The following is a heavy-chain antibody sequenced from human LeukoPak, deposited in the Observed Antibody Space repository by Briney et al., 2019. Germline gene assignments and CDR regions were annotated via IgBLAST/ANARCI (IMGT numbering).Heavy chain of an antibody. Sequence: PGGSLRLSCAASGFTFSSNWMHWVRQAPGKGLEWVSGISWSSGIIGYADSVKGRFTISRDNAKNSLDLQMESLRAEDTAVYYCAKDTGSPADAITMEDNAFDIWGQGTMVTVSS. J-gene: IGHJ3*02. CDR3: AKDTGSPADAITMEDNAFDI. CDR1: GFTFSSNW. CDR2: ISWSSGII. V-gene: IGHV3-9*01. D-gene: IGHD3-3*01.